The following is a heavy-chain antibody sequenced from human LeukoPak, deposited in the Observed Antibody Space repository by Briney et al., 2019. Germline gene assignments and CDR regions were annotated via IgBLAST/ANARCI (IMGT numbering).Heavy chain of an antibody. D-gene: IGHD3-3*01. CDR2: IYYSGST. CDR3: ARDFEGITIFGAPFR. J-gene: IGHJ4*02. CDR1: GGSISSYY. Sequence: SETLSLTCTVSGGSISSYYWSWIRQPPGKGLEWIGYIYYSGSTNYNPSLKSRVTISVDTSKNLFSLKLSSVTAADTAVYYCARDFEGITIFGAPFRWGQGTLVTVSS. V-gene: IGHV4-59*01.